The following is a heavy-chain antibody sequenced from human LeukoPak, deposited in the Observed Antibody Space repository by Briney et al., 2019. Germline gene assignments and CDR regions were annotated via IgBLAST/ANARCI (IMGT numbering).Heavy chain of an antibody. CDR2: ISNSGDSI. CDR1: GFTFRSYE. CDR3: ARSEARFMLS. D-gene: IGHD3-16*02. V-gene: IGHV3-48*03. Sequence: GGSLRLSCAASGFTFRSYEMNWVRQAPGKGLEWVSFISNSGDSIYYADSVKGRFTISRDNAKNTLFLQMNSLRAEDTAVYYCARSEARFMLSWGQGTLVTVSS. J-gene: IGHJ4*02.